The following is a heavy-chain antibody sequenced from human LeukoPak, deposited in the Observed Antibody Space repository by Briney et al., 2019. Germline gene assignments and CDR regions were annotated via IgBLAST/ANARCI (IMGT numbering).Heavy chain of an antibody. CDR3: ARDRVVPAGPDAFDI. Sequence: KPSETLSLTCAVSGYSISSGYYWGWIRQPPGKGLEWIGSIYHSGSTYYNPSLKSRVTISVDTSKIQFSLKLSSVTAADTAVYYCARDRVVPAGPDAFDIWGQGTMVTVSS. CDR1: GYSISSGYY. V-gene: IGHV4-38-2*02. J-gene: IGHJ3*02. CDR2: IYHSGST. D-gene: IGHD2-2*01.